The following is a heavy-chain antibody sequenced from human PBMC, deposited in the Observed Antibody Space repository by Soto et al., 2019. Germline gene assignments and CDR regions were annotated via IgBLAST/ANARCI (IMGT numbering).Heavy chain of an antibody. V-gene: IGHV6-1*01. J-gene: IGHJ4*02. CDR2: TYFRSKWYN. D-gene: IGHD4-17*01. CDR1: GNSVSSKTAA. CDR3: GRISSHGDYAY. Sequence: SHTLSLTCAISGNSVSSKTAALNFIKKSPSRGLEWLGRTYFRSKWYNDYAVSVKSRIHINPDTSKNQFSLKLSSVTAADTAVYYCGRISSHGDYAYWGQGTLVTVSS.